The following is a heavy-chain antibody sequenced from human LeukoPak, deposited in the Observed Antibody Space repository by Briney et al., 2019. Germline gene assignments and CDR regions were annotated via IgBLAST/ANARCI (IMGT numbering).Heavy chain of an antibody. CDR3: AKDRKRYCSGGSCYDHDY. J-gene: IGHJ4*02. D-gene: IGHD2-15*01. Sequence: PGGSLRLSCAASGFTFSSYSMNWVRQAPGKGLEWVSSITSSSSYIYYADSVKGRFTISRDNSKNTLYLQMNSLRAEDTAVYYCAKDRKRYCSGGSCYDHDYWGQGTLVTVSS. CDR1: GFTFSSYS. V-gene: IGHV3-21*01. CDR2: ITSSSSYI.